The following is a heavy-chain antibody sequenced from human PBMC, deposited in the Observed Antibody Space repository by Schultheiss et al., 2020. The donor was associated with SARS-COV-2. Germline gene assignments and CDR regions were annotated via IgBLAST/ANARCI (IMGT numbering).Heavy chain of an antibody. CDR3: AREGGSYLADAFDI. V-gene: IGHV4-4*02. D-gene: IGHD1-26*01. J-gene: IGHJ3*02. Sequence: SCAVSGGSISSSNWWSWVRQPPGKGLEWIGEIYHSGSTNYNPSLKSRVTISVDKSKNQFSLKLSSVTAADTAVYYCAREGGSYLADAFDIWGQGTMVTVSS. CDR2: IYHSGST. CDR1: GGSISSSNW.